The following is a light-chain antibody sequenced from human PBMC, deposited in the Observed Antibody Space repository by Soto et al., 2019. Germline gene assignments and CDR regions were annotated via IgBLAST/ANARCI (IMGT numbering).Light chain of an antibody. Sequence: DIQMTQSPATLSASVGDRVTITCRASQSVRSWLAWYQQKPGTAPKLLIFDASRLESGVPSRFSGSASGTEFTLTISSLQPDDFATYYCQQYDNYPLTFXGGTKVDIK. V-gene: IGKV1-5*01. CDR2: DAS. J-gene: IGKJ4*01. CDR3: QQYDNYPLT. CDR1: QSVRSW.